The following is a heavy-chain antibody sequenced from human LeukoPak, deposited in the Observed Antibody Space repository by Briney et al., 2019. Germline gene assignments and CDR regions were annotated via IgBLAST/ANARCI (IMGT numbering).Heavy chain of an antibody. CDR1: GFSLSTSGMC. J-gene: IGHJ3*02. Sequence: SGPALVKPTQTLTLTCTFSGFSLSTSGMCVSWIRQPPGKALEWLARIDWDDDKYYSTSLKTRLTISKDTSRNQVVLTMTNMDPVDTATYYCARATYYYDSSGSDAFNIWGQGTMVTVSS. D-gene: IGHD3-22*01. V-gene: IGHV2-70*11. CDR3: ARATYYYDSSGSDAFNI. CDR2: IDWDDDK.